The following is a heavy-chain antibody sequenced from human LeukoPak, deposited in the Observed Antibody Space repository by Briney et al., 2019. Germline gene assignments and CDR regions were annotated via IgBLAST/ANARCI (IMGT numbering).Heavy chain of an antibody. Sequence: SETLSLTCAVSGGSISSGGYSWSWIRQPPGKGLEWIGYIYHSGSTYYNPSLKSRVTMSVDTSKNQFSLKLSSVTAADTAVYYCARRVAGTSGYFDYWGQGTLVTVSS. CDR2: IYHSGST. J-gene: IGHJ4*02. CDR3: ARRVAGTSGYFDY. V-gene: IGHV4-30-2*01. D-gene: IGHD6-19*01. CDR1: GGSISSGGYS.